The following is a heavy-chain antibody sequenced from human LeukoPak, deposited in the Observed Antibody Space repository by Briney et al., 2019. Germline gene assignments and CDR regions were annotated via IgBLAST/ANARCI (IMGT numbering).Heavy chain of an antibody. CDR1: GGSISSGSYY. V-gene: IGHV4-61*02. CDR2: IYTSGST. J-gene: IGHJ6*03. Sequence: SQTLSLTCTVSGGSISSGSYYWSWIRQPAGKGLEWIGRIYTSGSTNYNPSLKSRVTISVGTSKNQFSLKLSSVTAADTAVYYCARDGGSGSYYSYYYYMDVWGKGTTVTISS. D-gene: IGHD3-10*01. CDR3: ARDGGSGSYYSYYYYMDV.